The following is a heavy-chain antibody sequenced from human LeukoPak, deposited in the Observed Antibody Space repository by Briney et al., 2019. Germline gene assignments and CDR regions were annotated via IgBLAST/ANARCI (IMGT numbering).Heavy chain of an antibody. CDR3: ARESTNTGYSSSWYSPSTYYFDY. J-gene: IGHJ4*02. Sequence: SETLSLTCTVSGGSISSYYWSWIRQPAGKGLEWIGRIYTSGSTNYNPSLKSRVTMSVDTSKNQFSLKLSSVTAADTAVYYCARESTNTGYSSSWYSPSTYYFDYWGQGTLVTVSS. V-gene: IGHV4-4*07. CDR2: IYTSGST. D-gene: IGHD6-13*01. CDR1: GGSISSYY.